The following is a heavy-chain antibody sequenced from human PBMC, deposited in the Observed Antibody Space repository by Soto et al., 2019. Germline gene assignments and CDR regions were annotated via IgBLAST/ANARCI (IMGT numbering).Heavy chain of an antibody. V-gene: IGHV3-30*04. CDR1: GFTFNYYA. Sequence: QVQLVESGGGVVQPGRSLRLSCAASGFTFNYYAMHWVRQAPGKGLEWVAVISPDGRNEFYVDSVKGRFTISRDNSKNTLYLQMSSPRADDTAVYYCSSDVISACGSSTSCHRWAYNSFDPWGQGTLVTVSS. J-gene: IGHJ5*02. CDR2: ISPDGRNE. CDR3: SSDVISACGSSTSCHRWAYNSFDP. D-gene: IGHD2-2*01.